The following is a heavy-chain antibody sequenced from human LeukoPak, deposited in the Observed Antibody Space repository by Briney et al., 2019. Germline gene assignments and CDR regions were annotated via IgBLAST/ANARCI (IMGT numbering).Heavy chain of an antibody. D-gene: IGHD6-6*01. CDR3: ARGGAARPDY. V-gene: IGHV3-48*01. CDR2: ISSNSRTV. J-gene: IGHJ4*02. Sequence: GGSLRLSCAVSGFTFSYYGMNWVRQAPGKGLEWVSYISSNSRTVEYADSVMGRFTISRDNAKNSLYLQLNTLRAEVTAVYYCARGGAARPDYWGRGTLVSVSS. CDR1: GFTFSYYG.